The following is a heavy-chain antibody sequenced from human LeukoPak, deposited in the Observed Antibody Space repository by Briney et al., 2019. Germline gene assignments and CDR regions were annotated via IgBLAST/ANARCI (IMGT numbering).Heavy chain of an antibody. Sequence: SETLSLTCTVSGGSISSYYWSWIRQPPGKGLEWIGYIYYSGSTNYNPSLKSRVTISVDTSKNQFSLKLSSVTAADTAVYYCAREGRRAFDIWGQGTMVTVSS. CDR3: AREGRRAFDI. J-gene: IGHJ3*02. CDR2: IYYSGST. CDR1: GGSISSYY. V-gene: IGHV4-59*01.